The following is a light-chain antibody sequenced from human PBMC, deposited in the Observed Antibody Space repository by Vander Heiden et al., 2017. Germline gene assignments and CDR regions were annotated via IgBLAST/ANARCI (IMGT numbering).Light chain of an antibody. CDR1: SSNIGNNY. CDR3: GTWDSSLSAVV. Sequence: QSVLTQPPSVSAAPGQQITISSSGSSSNIGNNYVSWYQQITGTAPKLLIYDNNKRPSGIPDRFSGSKSGTSATLGITGLQTGDEADYYCGTWDSSLSAVVFGGGTKLTVL. CDR2: DNN. V-gene: IGLV1-51*01. J-gene: IGLJ2*01.